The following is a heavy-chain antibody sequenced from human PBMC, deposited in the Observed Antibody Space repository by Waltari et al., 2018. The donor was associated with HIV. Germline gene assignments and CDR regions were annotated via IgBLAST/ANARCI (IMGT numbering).Heavy chain of an antibody. V-gene: IGHV1-18*01. CDR1: GYTFTNYG. D-gene: IGHD3-22*01. Sequence: QVHLVQSGAELRKPGASVTVSCQASGYTFTNYGITWVRQAPGQGLEWMGCISGYNGDTKYAQKVRGRVTMTTDTSTSTAYLEMGSLRFDDTAVYYCARDHYYGSSGYYSDYWGQGTLVTVSS. CDR2: ISGYNGDT. J-gene: IGHJ4*02. CDR3: ARDHYYGSSGYYSDY.